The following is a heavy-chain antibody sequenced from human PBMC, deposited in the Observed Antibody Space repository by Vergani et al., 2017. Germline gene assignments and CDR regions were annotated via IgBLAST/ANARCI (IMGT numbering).Heavy chain of an antibody. V-gene: IGHV3-74*01. J-gene: IGHJ5*02. D-gene: IGHD3-16*01. Sequence: EVQLVGSGGGLVQPGGSLRLSCAGSGFTFSSNWMHWVRQVPGKGLEWVSRINSDGSSTSYADSVRGRFTISRDNAKNTLYLQMNSLRAEDTAVYYCGRELGIPWGQGTLVTDSS. CDR3: GRELGIP. CDR2: INSDGSST. CDR1: GFTFSSNW.